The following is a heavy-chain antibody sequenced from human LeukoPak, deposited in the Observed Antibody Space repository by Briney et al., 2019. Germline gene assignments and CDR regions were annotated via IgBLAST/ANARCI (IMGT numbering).Heavy chain of an antibody. Sequence: ASVKVSCKASGYTFTGYYMHWVRQAPGQGLEWMGWINPNSGGTNYAQKFQGRVTMTRDTSISTAYMELSRLRSDDTAVYYCARDLIVVVVAARYNWFDPWGQGTLVTVSS. V-gene: IGHV1-2*02. CDR3: ARDLIVVVVAARYNWFDP. D-gene: IGHD2-15*01. CDR1: GYTFTGYY. J-gene: IGHJ5*02. CDR2: INPNSGGT.